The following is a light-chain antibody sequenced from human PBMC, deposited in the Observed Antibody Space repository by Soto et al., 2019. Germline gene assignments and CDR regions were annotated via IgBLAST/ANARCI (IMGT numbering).Light chain of an antibody. V-gene: IGKV3-15*01. CDR3: QQYNNWPPKYT. Sequence: EIVMTQSPATLSVSPGERATLSCRASQSVSSNLAWYQQKPGQAPRLLIYGASTRATGIPARFSGSGSGTEFTLTISSLQSEDFAVYYCQQYNNWPPKYTFGQGTKVEI. CDR2: GAS. CDR1: QSVSSN. J-gene: IGKJ2*01.